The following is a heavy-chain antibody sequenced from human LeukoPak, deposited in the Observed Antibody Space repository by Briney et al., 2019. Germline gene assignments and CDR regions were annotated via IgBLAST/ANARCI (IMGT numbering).Heavy chain of an antibody. CDR1: GFTFSSYW. CDR2: IKQDGSEN. V-gene: IGHV3-7*04. CDR3: AKASRADFDY. Sequence: GGSLRLSCAASGFTFSSYWMSWVRQAQGQGLEWVANIKQDGSENYYVDSVKGRFTISRDNAKNALYLQMNILRVEDTGVSYCAKASRADFDYWGQGIVVTVSS. J-gene: IGHJ4*02.